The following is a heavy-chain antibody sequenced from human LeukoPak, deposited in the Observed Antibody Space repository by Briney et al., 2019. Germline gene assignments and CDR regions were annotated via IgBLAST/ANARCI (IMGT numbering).Heavy chain of an antibody. CDR2: IYYSGGT. CDR1: GGSISSYY. D-gene: IGHD6-13*01. V-gene: IGHV4-59*08. CDR3: ARQSNPGYSSSWFDY. Sequence: SETPSLTCAVSGGSISSYYWSWIRQPPEKGLEWIGYIYYSGGTNYNPSLKSRVTISVDTSKNQFSLKLSSVTAADTAVYYCARQSNPGYSSSWFDYWGQGTLVTVSS. J-gene: IGHJ4*02.